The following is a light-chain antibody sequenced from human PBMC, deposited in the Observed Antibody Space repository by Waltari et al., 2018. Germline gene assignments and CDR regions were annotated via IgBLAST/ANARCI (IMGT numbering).Light chain of an antibody. CDR2: GAS. Sequence: RASQRLTKNYGVWYQQKPGQAPRLLIYGASNRAAGIPDRFSGSGSGTDFTLTISRLEPEDFAVYYCQQYGSSVMYTFGQGTKLEIK. V-gene: IGKV3-20*01. J-gene: IGKJ2*01. CDR1: QRLTKNY. CDR3: QQYGSSVMYT.